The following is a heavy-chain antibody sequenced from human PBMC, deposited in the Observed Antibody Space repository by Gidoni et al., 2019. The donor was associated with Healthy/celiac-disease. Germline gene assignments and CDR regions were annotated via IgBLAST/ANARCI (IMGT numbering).Heavy chain of an antibody. V-gene: IGHV3-66*01. CDR3: ASPRIDYDSSGYYYLDY. CDR1: GVTGRRNY. J-gene: IGHJ4*02. CDR2: IYRGGST. Sequence: EVQRVESGGGLVKPGGSRRRSGAASGVTGRRNYMSWVRQAPGKGLEGVSVIYRGGSTYYADSVKGRFPISRDNSKNTLYLQMNSLRAEDTAVYYCASPRIDYDSSGYYYLDYWGQGTLVTVSS. D-gene: IGHD3-22*01.